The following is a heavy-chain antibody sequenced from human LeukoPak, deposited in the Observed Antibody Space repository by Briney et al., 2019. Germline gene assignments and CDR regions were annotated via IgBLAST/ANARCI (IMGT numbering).Heavy chain of an antibody. CDR3: ARECSSTSCYRAFDI. D-gene: IGHD2-2*01. CDR2: IIPIFGTA. Sequence: APVKVSCKASGGTFSSYAISWVRQAPGQGLEWMGGIIPIFGTANYAQKFQGRVTITTDESTSTAYMELSSLRSEDTAVYYCARECSSTSCYRAFDIWGQGTMVTVSS. J-gene: IGHJ3*02. V-gene: IGHV1-69*05. CDR1: GGTFSSYA.